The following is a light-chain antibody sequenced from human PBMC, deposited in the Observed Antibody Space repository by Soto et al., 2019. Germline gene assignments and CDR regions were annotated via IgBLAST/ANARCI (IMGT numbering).Light chain of an antibody. CDR2: AAS. V-gene: IGKV1-8*01. Sequence: AIRMTQSPSSFSASTGDRVTITCRASQGISSYLAWYQQKPGKAPKLLIYAASTFQSGDRSRFRVSGSGTDFTLTIRCLQSEAYATYYYQQYYSYAPPFTFGPGTKVDIK. J-gene: IGKJ3*01. CDR1: QGISSY. CDR3: QQYYSYAPPFT.